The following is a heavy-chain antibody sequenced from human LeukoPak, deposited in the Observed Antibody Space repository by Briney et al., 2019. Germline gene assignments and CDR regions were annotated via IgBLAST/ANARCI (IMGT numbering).Heavy chain of an antibody. CDR3: ARGKGFRGYYFDY. Sequence: PSETLSLTCAVYGGSFSGYYWSWIRQPPVKGLEWIGEINHSGSTNYNPSLKSRVTISVDTSKNQFSLKLSSVTAADTAVYYCARGKGFRGYYFDYWGQGTLVTVSS. D-gene: IGHD3-10*01. J-gene: IGHJ4*02. CDR1: GGSFSGYY. CDR2: INHSGST. V-gene: IGHV4-34*01.